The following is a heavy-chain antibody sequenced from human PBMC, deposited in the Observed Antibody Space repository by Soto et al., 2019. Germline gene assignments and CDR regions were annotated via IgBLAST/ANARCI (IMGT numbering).Heavy chain of an antibody. CDR1: GWSFSGLF. Sequence: VQLQQWGGGLLKPSENLSLTCAVYGWSFSGLFLGWIRQPPGKGLGWIWEINHSGSTHYHPSLKSRVNISVDTSKNQFSLKLSSVTAADTAVYYCAGAYDSSGYYYAGYYYGMDVWGQGTTVTVSS. V-gene: IGHV4-34*01. D-gene: IGHD3-22*01. J-gene: IGHJ6*02. CDR2: INHSGST. CDR3: AGAYDSSGYYYAGYYYGMDV.